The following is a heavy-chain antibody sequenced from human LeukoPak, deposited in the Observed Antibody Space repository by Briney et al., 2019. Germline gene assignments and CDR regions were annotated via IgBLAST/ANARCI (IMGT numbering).Heavy chain of an antibody. D-gene: IGHD6-13*01. CDR1: GFTFSSYW. CDR2: IWYDGSNK. J-gene: IGHJ4*02. Sequence: GGSLRLSCAASGFTFSSYWMHWVRQAPGKGLEWVAVIWYDGSNKYYADSVKGRFTISRDNSKNTLYLQMNSLRDEDTAVYYCARELAAWGQGTLVTVSS. V-gene: IGHV3-33*08. CDR3: ARELAA.